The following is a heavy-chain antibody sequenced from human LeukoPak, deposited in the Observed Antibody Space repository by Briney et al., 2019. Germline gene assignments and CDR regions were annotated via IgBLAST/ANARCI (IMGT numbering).Heavy chain of an antibody. CDR3: ARGGIYCGSDCFIDY. CDR1: GESFSGYY. D-gene: IGHD2-21*02. Sequence: PSETLSLTCAVYGESFSGYYWSWLRQPPGKGLECIGEINHSGSTNYNPSLKSRVTISVDTSKNQFSLRLSSVTAADTAVYYCARGGIYCGSDCFIDYWVQGTLVTVSS. CDR2: INHSGST. J-gene: IGHJ4*02. V-gene: IGHV4-34*01.